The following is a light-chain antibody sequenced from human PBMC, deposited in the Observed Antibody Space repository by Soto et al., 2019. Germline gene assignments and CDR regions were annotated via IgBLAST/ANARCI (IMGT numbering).Light chain of an antibody. J-gene: IGLJ1*01. V-gene: IGLV2-8*01. CDR1: SSDVGAYNY. Sequence: QSVLTQPPSASGSPGQSVTISCTGTSSDVGAYNYVSWYQQHPGKVPKLMIYEVSKRPSGVPDRFSGSKSGNTASLTVSGLXAEDEADYYCSSYAGSNNFGVFGTGTKVTVL. CDR2: EVS. CDR3: SSYAGSNNFGV.